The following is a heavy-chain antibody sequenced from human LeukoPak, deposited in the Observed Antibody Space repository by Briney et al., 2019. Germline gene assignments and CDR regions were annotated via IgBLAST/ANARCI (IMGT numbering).Heavy chain of an antibody. CDR1: GFTFSSYS. CDR3: ARDVSGSAPTYG. Sequence: GGSLRLSCAASGFTFSSYSMNWVHQAPGKGLEWVSSISSSSSYIYYADSVKGRFTISRDNAKNSLYLQMNSLRAEDTAVYYCARDVSGSAPTYGGGQGTLVTVSS. V-gene: IGHV3-21*01. J-gene: IGHJ4*02. D-gene: IGHD2-15*01. CDR2: ISSSSSYI.